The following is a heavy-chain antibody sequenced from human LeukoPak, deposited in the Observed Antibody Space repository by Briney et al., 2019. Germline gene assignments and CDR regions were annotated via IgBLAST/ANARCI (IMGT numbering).Heavy chain of an antibody. V-gene: IGHV1-69*04. CDR2: IIPILGIA. CDR1: GGTFSSYA. Sequence: GASVKVSCKASGGTFSSYAISWVRQAPGQGLEWMGRIIPILGIANYAQKFQGRVTITADKSTSTAYMELSSLRSEDTAVYYCASLQMTTVTQLDYWGQGTLVTVSS. J-gene: IGHJ4*02. CDR3: ASLQMTTVTQLDY. D-gene: IGHD4-11*01.